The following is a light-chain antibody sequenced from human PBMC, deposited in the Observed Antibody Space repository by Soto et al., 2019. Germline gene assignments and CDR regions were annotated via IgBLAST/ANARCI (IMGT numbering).Light chain of an antibody. CDR3: KQYGYLVT. V-gene: IGKV1-39*02. Sequence: DIQMTQSPSSVSGSVGYRFTITFRASQNIFKYLNWYQQKPGKAPNLLISAASNLQSGVPSRFSGSGSGTDFTLTISRLQPEDFEMYYCKQYGYLVTFGGGHKGDLK. CDR1: QNIFKY. CDR2: AAS. J-gene: IGKJ4*01.